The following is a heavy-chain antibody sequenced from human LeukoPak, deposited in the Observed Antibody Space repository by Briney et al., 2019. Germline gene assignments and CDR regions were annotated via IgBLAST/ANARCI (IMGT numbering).Heavy chain of an antibody. CDR1: GGSISSYY. CDR2: IYYSGST. J-gene: IGHJ6*04. D-gene: IGHD3-10*01. Sequence: SETLSLTCTVSGGSISSYYWSWIRQPPGKGLEWIGYIYYSGSTNYNPSLKSRVTISVDTSKNQFSLKLSSVTAADTAVYYCARGSYYYGSGSPALDVWGKGTAVTISS. CDR3: ARGSYYYGSGSPALDV. V-gene: IGHV4-59*12.